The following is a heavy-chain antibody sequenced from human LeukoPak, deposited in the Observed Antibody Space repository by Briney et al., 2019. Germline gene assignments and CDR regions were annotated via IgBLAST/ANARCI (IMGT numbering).Heavy chain of an antibody. CDR1: GGSFSGYY. D-gene: IGHD2-15*01. J-gene: IGHJ5*02. CDR3: ARGRTRYCSGGSCYLWFDP. Sequence: SETLSLTCAVYGGSFSGYYWGWIRQPPGKGLEWIGEINHSGSTNYNPSLKSRVTISVDTSKNQFSLKLSSVTAADTAVYYCARGRTRYCSGGSCYLWFDPWGQGTPVTVSS. CDR2: INHSGST. V-gene: IGHV4-34*01.